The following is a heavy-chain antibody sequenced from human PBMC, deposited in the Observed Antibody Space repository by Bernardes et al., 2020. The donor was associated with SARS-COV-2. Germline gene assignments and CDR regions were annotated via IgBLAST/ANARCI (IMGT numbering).Heavy chain of an antibody. J-gene: IGHJ4*02. CDR2: ISAYNGTT. V-gene: IGHV1-18*04. CDR1: GYTFTSYG. D-gene: IGHD6-13*01. CDR3: ARDLSSWYPYYFDY. Sequence: ASVKVSCKASGYTFTSYGISWVRQAPGQGLEWMGWISAYNGTTTYAQKLQGRVTMTTDTSTSTAYMELRSLRSDDTAVYYCARDLSSWYPYYFDYWGQGTLVTVSS.